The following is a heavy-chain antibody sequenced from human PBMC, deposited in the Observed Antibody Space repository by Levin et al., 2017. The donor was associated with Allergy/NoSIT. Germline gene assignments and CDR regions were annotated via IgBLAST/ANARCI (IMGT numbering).Heavy chain of an antibody. CDR3: AKGPPDPEYFQH. Sequence: GESLKISCAASGFTFSSYGMHWVRQAPGKGLEWVAVISYDGSNKYYADSVKGRFTISRDNSKNTLYLQMNSLRAEDTAVYYCAKGPPDPEYFQHWGQGTLVTVSS. CDR1: GFTFSSYG. J-gene: IGHJ1*01. CDR2: ISYDGSNK. D-gene: IGHD1-14*01. V-gene: IGHV3-30*18.